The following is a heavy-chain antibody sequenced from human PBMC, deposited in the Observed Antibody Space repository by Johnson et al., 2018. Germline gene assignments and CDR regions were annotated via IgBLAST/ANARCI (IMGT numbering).Heavy chain of an antibody. D-gene: IGHD2-8*02. Sequence: EVQLGESGGGLVKPGGSLRLCCAASGFTFSKAWMSWVRQAPGKGLEWVGRIKSETDGGTTDYAAPVKGRFTISREEPKNTLYVQMNSLKTEDKAVYYCSAVWLELYCDYVNYWGQGTLVTVSS. V-gene: IGHV3-15*01. J-gene: IGHJ4*02. CDR3: SAVWLELYCDYVNY. CDR1: GFTFSKAW. CDR2: IKSETDGGTT.